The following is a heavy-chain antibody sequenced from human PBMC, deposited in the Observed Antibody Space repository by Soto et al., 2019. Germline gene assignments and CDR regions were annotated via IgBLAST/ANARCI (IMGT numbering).Heavy chain of an antibody. Sequence: AGGSLRLSCAASGFTFSSYSMNWVRQAPGKGLEWVSSISSSSSYIYYADSVKGRFTISRDNAKNSLYLQMNSLRAEDTAVYYCATTYSSSWVGVWYWGQGTLVTVSS. J-gene: IGHJ4*02. V-gene: IGHV3-21*01. CDR3: ATTYSSSWVGVWY. CDR2: ISSSSSYI. CDR1: GFTFSSYS. D-gene: IGHD6-13*01.